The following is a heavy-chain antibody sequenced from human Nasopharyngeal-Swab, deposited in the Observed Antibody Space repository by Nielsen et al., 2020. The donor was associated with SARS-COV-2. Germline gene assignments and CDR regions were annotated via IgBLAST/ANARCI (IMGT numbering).Heavy chain of an antibody. V-gene: IGHV3-74*01. CDR2: INGDESSL. Sequence: GGSLRLSCAASGFTFSNYRMHWVRQAPGKGLVWVSRINGDESSLNYADFVKGRFTISTDNAKRTLYLEMNSLRAEDTAVYYCARGRGSSTSMIGYWGQGTLVTVSS. D-gene: IGHD2/OR15-2a*01. J-gene: IGHJ4*02. CDR1: GFTFSNYR. CDR3: ARGRGSSTSMIGY.